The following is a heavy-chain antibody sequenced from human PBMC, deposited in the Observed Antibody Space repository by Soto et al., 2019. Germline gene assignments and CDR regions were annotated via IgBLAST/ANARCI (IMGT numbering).Heavy chain of an antibody. J-gene: IGHJ4*02. D-gene: IGHD4-17*01. CDR3: TKDRHYGYGDRSFDY. V-gene: IGHV3-23*01. Sequence: EVQLLESGGGLVQSGGSLILSCAASGFTFSNYAMSWVRQAPGQGLEWVSSISGSGGSTYYADSVKGRFTISRDNSKNTLYLQMDSLRAEDTAVYYCTKDRHYGYGDRSFDYWGKGTLVIVSS. CDR2: ISGSGGST. CDR1: GFTFSNYA.